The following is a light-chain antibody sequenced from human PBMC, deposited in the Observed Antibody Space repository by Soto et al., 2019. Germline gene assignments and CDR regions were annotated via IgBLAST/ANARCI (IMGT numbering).Light chain of an antibody. J-gene: IGKJ4*02. V-gene: IGKV3-15*01. CDR2: GAS. CDR3: SLT. Sequence: EILMTQSPATLSVSPGERVILSCRASQSVGSTLAWYQQKPGQAPRLLIRGASTRATGVPARFSGSGSGTEFTLTIGSLQSEDVAVYSTSLTFGGGTTLEIK. CDR1: QSVGST.